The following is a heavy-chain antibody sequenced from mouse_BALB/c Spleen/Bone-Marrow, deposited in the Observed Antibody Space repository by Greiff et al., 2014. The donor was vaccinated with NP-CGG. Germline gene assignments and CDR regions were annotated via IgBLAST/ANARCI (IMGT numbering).Heavy chain of an antibody. CDR2: IHPSDSES. Sequence: QVQLQQSGAELVRPGTSVQLSCKASGYSFTNYWTNWVKQGPGQGLEWIGMIHPSDSESRLNQKFKDKATLTVDKSSTTAYMQLSSPTSEDSAVYYCARGLGEIWGYWGQGTTLTVSS. CDR1: GYSFTNYW. V-gene: IGHV1-61*01. CDR3: ARGLGEIWGY. D-gene: IGHD4-1*01. J-gene: IGHJ2*01.